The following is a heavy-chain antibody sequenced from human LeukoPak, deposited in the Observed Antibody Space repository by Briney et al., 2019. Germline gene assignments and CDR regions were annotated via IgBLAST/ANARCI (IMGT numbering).Heavy chain of an antibody. J-gene: IGHJ5*02. V-gene: IGHV3-74*01. CDR1: GFTFSSYW. CDR3: ARGVSPPYCSGGSCYSGWFDP. CDR2: INSDGSST. Sequence: PGGSLRLSCAASGFTFSSYWMHWVRQAPGKGLVWVSRINSDGSSTSYADSMKGRFTISRDNAKNTLYLQMNSLRAEDTAVYYCARGVSPPYCSGGSCYSGWFDPWGQGTLVTVSS. D-gene: IGHD2-15*01.